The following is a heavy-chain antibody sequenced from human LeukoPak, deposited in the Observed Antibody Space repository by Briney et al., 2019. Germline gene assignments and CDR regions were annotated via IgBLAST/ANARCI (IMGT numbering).Heavy chain of an antibody. CDR2: IIPIFGTA. D-gene: IGHD4-17*01. Sequence: SVKVSCKASGGTFSSYAISWVRQAPGQGLEWMGGIIPIFGTANYAQTFQGRVTITSDKSTSTAYMELSSLRSEDTAVYYCARATTVPSKREPTRYSGMDAWGKGTTVTVSS. CDR3: ARATTVPSKREPTRYSGMDA. CDR1: GGTFSSYA. V-gene: IGHV1-69*06. J-gene: IGHJ6*04.